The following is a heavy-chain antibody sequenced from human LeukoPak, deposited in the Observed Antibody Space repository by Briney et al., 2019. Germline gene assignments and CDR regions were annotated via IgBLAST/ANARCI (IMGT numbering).Heavy chain of an antibody. J-gene: IGHJ3*01. CDR3: ARERPTDNAFDV. D-gene: IGHD4-17*01. CDR1: GYTFTNYG. CDR2: ISASYGNT. V-gene: IGHV1-18*01. Sequence: GASVKVSCKASGYTFTNYGITWVRQAPGQGLEGMGWISASYGNTYYAQKLQGRVTMTTDTSTNTVYMELRSLRSDDTAVYYCARERPTDNAFDVWGQGTTVTVSS.